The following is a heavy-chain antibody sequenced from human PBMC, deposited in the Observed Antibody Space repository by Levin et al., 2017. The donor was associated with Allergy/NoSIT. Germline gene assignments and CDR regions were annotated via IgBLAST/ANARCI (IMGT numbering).Heavy chain of an antibody. CDR1: GCTFSSYA. CDR2: IIPILGIA. Sequence: SVKVSCKASGCTFSSYAISWVRQAPGQGLEWMGRIIPILGIANYAQKFQGRVTITADKSTSTAYMELSSLRSEDTAVYYCARVSSSWQIDYWGQGTLVTVSS. V-gene: IGHV1-69*04. CDR3: ARVSSSWQIDY. J-gene: IGHJ4*02. D-gene: IGHD6-13*01.